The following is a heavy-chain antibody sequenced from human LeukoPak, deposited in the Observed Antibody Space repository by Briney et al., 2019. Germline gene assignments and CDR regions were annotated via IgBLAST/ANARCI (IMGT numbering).Heavy chain of an antibody. CDR1: GGSFSGYY. CDR3: ARELYSSGYHDAFDI. J-gene: IGHJ3*02. V-gene: IGHV4-34*01. Sequence: SETLSLTCAVYGGSFSGYYWSWIRQPPGKGLEWIGEISHSGSTNYNPSLKSRVTISVDTSKNQFSLELSSVTAADTAVYYCARELYSSGYHDAFDIWGQGTMVTVSS. D-gene: IGHD3-22*01. CDR2: ISHSGST.